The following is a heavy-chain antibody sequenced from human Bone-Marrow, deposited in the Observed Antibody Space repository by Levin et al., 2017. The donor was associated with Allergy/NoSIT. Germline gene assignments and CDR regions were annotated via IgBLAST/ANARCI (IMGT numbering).Heavy chain of an antibody. Sequence: PGGSLRLSCAGSGFLFRNYAMHWVRQAPGKGLERVADISGDGVNVDYADSVNGRFSVSRDNPTNSLSLQMHNLRAEDTGVYYCARDFHYYGYYYMDVWGKGTTVTVSS. V-gene: IGHV3-23*01. D-gene: IGHD3-10*01. CDR3: ARDFHYYGYYYMDV. CDR1: GFLFRNYA. CDR2: ISGDGVNV. J-gene: IGHJ6*03.